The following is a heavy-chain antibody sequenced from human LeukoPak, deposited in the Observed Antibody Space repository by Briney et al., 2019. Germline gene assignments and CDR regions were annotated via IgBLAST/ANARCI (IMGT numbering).Heavy chain of an antibody. V-gene: IGHV4-34*01. J-gene: IGHJ4*02. D-gene: IGHD4-17*01. Sequence: SETLSLTCAVYGGSFSGYYWSWIRQSPGKGLEWIGEINPSGSTNYNPSLKSRVTISVDTSKNQFSLKLSSVTAADTAVYYCAREEYGDYVGYWGQGTLVTVSS. CDR3: AREEYGDYVGY. CDR2: INPSGST. CDR1: GGSFSGYY.